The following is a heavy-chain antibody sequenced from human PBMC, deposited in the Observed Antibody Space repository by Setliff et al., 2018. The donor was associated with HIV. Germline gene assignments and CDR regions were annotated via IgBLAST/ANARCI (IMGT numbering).Heavy chain of an antibody. D-gene: IGHD2-2*01. Sequence: PSETLSLTCDVSGVSISDNNYWNWVRQPPGKGLEWIGEMYHSGSTNYNPSLKSRVTISIDMSKKRFSLKLTSVTAADTAFYYCARAFLLVPAARDYYYYMDVWGKGTTVTVSS. V-gene: IGHV4-4*02. CDR2: MYHSGST. CDR1: GVSISDNNY. CDR3: ARAFLLVPAARDYYYYMDV. J-gene: IGHJ6*03.